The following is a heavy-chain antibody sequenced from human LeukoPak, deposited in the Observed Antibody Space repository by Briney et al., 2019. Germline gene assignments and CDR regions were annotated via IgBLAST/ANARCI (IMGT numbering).Heavy chain of an antibody. Sequence: SETLSLTCAVYGGSFSGYYWSWIRQPPGKGLEWIGEINHSGSTNYNPSLKSRVTISVDKSKNQFSLKLSSVTAADTAVYYCATLGGIAAAGTRGDYYYYMDVWGKGTTVTVSS. CDR3: ATLGGIAAAGTRGDYYYYMDV. CDR2: INHSGST. J-gene: IGHJ6*03. V-gene: IGHV4-34*01. D-gene: IGHD6-13*01. CDR1: GGSFSGYY.